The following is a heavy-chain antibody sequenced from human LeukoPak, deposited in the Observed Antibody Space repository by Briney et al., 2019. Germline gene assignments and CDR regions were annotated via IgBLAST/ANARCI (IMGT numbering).Heavy chain of an antibody. CDR1: GGSISSYY. V-gene: IGHV4-59*01. Sequence: PSETLSLTCTVSGGSISSYYWSWIRQPPGKGLEWIGYIYYSGSTNYNPSLKSRVTMSVDTSKNQFSLKLSSVTAADTAVYYCARDRLDRVYSYYYYYGMDVWGQGTTVTVSS. J-gene: IGHJ6*02. CDR2: IYYSGST. D-gene: IGHD5/OR15-5a*01. CDR3: ARDRLDRVYSYYYYYGMDV.